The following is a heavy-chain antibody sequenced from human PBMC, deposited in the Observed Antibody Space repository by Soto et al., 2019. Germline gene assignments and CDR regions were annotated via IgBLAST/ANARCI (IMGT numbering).Heavy chain of an antibody. V-gene: IGHV3-30*18. Sequence: GGSLRLSCAASGFTFSSYGMHWVRQAPGKGLEWVAVISYDGSNKYYADSVKGRFTISRDNSKNTLYLQMNSLRAEDTAVYYCAKTSVWVAATGGMDVWGQGTTVAVSS. CDR2: ISYDGSNK. D-gene: IGHD2-15*01. J-gene: IGHJ6*02. CDR1: GFTFSSYG. CDR3: AKTSVWVAATGGMDV.